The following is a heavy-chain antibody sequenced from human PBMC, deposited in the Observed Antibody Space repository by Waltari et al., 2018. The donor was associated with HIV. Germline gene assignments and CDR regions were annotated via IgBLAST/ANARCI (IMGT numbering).Heavy chain of an antibody. V-gene: IGHV3-7*01. D-gene: IGHD6-19*01. CDR1: GFTFSSYW. J-gene: IGHJ4*02. Sequence: EVQLVESGGGLVQPGGSLRLSCAASGFTFSSYWMSWVRQAPGKGLEWVAKIKEDGSEKDYVDSVKGRFTISRDNAKNSLYLQMNSLRAEDTAVYYCARDLYSSGWGYFDYWGQGTLVTVSS. CDR2: IKEDGSEK. CDR3: ARDLYSSGWGYFDY.